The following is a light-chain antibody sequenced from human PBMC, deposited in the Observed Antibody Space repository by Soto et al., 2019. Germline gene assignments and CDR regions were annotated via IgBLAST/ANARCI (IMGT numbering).Light chain of an antibody. Sequence: QSALAQPRSVSGSPGQLLTISCTGTSSDVDDYRYVSWYQQYPGKAPKLVIYDGNKRPSGVPDRFSGSNSGNTASLTISGLQAEDEADYYCCSYVTTPEIFXTGTKVTVL. CDR2: DGN. V-gene: IGLV2-11*01. CDR3: CSYVTTPEI. J-gene: IGLJ1*01. CDR1: SSDVDDYRY.